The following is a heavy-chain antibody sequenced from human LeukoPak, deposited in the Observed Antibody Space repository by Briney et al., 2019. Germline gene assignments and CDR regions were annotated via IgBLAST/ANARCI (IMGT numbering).Heavy chain of an antibody. V-gene: IGHV3-21*01. J-gene: IGHJ3*02. D-gene: IGHD5-24*01. CDR1: GFTFSSYS. CDR3: ARPRDGPADAFGI. Sequence: GGSLRLSCAASGFTFSSYSMNWVRQAPGKGLEWVSSISSSSSYIYYADSVKGRFTISRDNAKNSLYLQMNSLRAEDTAVYYCARPRDGPADAFGIWGQGTMVTVSS. CDR2: ISSSSSYI.